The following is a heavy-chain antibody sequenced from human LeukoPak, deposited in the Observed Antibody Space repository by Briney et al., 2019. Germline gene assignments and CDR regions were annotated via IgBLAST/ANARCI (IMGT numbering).Heavy chain of an antibody. Sequence: GGSLRLSCAASGFTFSSYGMHWVRQAPGKGLEWVAFIRYDGSNKYYADTVKGRFTISRDNAKNSLFLQMNSLRAEDTAVYYCARVLRYCSGGNCYSGGLGYMDVWGKGTTVTISS. D-gene: IGHD2-15*01. CDR3: ARVLRYCSGGNCYSGGLGYMDV. CDR2: IRYDGSNK. J-gene: IGHJ6*03. V-gene: IGHV3-30*02. CDR1: GFTFSSYG.